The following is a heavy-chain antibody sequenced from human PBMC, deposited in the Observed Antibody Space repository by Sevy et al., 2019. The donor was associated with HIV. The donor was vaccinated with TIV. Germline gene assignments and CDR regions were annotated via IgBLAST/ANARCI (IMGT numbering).Heavy chain of an antibody. Sequence: GGSLRLSCAASGFTFSSYRMHWVRQAPGKGLEWVAVIWYDGSNKYYADSVKGRFTISRDNSKNTLYLQMNSLRAEDTVVYYCARDTRCGGDCYSLRDRLDYYYYGMDVWGQGTTVTVSS. CDR3: ARDTRCGGDCYSLRDRLDYYYYGMDV. V-gene: IGHV3-33*01. D-gene: IGHD2-21*02. J-gene: IGHJ6*02. CDR1: GFTFSSYR. CDR2: IWYDGSNK.